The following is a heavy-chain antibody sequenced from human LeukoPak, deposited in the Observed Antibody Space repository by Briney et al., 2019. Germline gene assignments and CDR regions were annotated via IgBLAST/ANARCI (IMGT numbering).Heavy chain of an antibody. V-gene: IGHV4-38-2*02. Sequence: PSETLSLTCTVSGYSISSGYYWGCIREPPGKGLEWIGSIYHSGSTYYNPSLKSRVTISVDTSKNPFSLKLSSVTAADTAVYYCARGDITFRRVIIFGNWGQGTLVTVSS. D-gene: IGHD3-10*01. J-gene: IGHJ4*02. CDR1: GYSISSGYY. CDR3: ARGDITFRRVIIFGN. CDR2: IYHSGST.